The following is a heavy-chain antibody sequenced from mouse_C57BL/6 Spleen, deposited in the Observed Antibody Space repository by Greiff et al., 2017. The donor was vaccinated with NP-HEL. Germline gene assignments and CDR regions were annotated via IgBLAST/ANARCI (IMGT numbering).Heavy chain of an antibody. Sequence: VQLQQPGPELVKPGASVKMSCKASGYTFTDYNMHWVKQSHGKSLEWIGYINPNNGGTSYTQKFKGKATLTVNKSSSTAYMELRSLTSEDSAVYYCAREDDYDFYFDVWGTGTTVTVSS. CDR3: AREDDYDFYFDV. V-gene: IGHV1-22*01. J-gene: IGHJ1*03. D-gene: IGHD2-4*01. CDR2: INPNNGGT. CDR1: GYTFTDYN.